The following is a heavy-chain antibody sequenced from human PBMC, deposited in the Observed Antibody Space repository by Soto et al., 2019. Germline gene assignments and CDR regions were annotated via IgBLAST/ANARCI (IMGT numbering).Heavy chain of an antibody. J-gene: IGHJ6*02. CDR2: IIHSGRT. Sequence: SETLSLTCAVYGGSFSGYRWSWIRQPPGKGLEWIGEIIHSGRTNYNPSLKSRVAISVDTSKNQFSLSLTSVTAADTAVYYCARGPSYDVLTGHYYYYGMDVWGQGTTVTVSS. CDR3: ARGPSYDVLTGHYYYYGMDV. V-gene: IGHV4-34*01. D-gene: IGHD3-9*01. CDR1: GGSFSGYR.